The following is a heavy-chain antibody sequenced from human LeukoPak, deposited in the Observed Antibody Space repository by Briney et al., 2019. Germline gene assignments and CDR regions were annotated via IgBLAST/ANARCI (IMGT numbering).Heavy chain of an antibody. D-gene: IGHD5-18*01. J-gene: IGHJ4*02. Sequence: QPGRSLRLSCAASGFTFSTFAMHWVRQAPGKGLEWVSAISGSGGSTYYTDSVKGRFTISRDNSKNTLYLQMNSLRAEDTAVYYCAKDWVKRAMAEKTSDYWGQGTLVTVSS. CDR1: GFTFSTFA. V-gene: IGHV3-23*01. CDR3: AKDWVKRAMAEKTSDY. CDR2: ISGSGGST.